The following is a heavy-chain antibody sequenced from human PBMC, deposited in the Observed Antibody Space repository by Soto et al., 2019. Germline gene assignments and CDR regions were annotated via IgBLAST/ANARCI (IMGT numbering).Heavy chain of an antibody. CDR2: ISGSGGST. CDR3: AKGPYSGSYAWFDP. J-gene: IGHJ5*02. D-gene: IGHD1-26*01. Sequence: GGFLRLSCAASGFTFSSYAMSWVRQAPGKGLEWVSAISGSGGSTYYADSVKGRFTISRDNSKNTLYLQMNSLRAEDTAVYYCAKGPYSGSYAWFDPWGQGTLVTVSS. CDR1: GFTFSSYA. V-gene: IGHV3-23*01.